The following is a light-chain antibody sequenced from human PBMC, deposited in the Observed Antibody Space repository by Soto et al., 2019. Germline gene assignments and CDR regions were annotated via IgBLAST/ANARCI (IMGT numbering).Light chain of an antibody. CDR2: GAS. J-gene: IGKJ1*01. V-gene: IGKV3-20*01. CDR3: QQYGSSGT. CDR1: QSLRSSY. Sequence: EIVLTQSPGTLSLSPGERATLSCRASQSLRSSYLAWYQQKPGQAPRLLIYGASSRATGIADRFSGSGSGTDFTLTISRLEPEDFAVYYCQQYGSSGTFGQGTKVDIK.